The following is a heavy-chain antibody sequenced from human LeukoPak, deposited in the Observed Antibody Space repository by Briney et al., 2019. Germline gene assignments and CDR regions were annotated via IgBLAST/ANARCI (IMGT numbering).Heavy chain of an antibody. CDR1: GFSFGTSW. D-gene: IGHD3-9*01. CDR3: ARDRTYYGILTGYYCDI. J-gene: IGHJ3*02. Sequence: QTGGSLRLSCAASGFSFGTSWMSWVRQAPGKGLEWLTNIYVDGIEKYYVDSMKGRFTISRDNAKNSLYLQMDSLRAEDTAVYYCARDRTYYGILTGYYCDIWGQGTMVTVSS. CDR2: IYVDGIEK. V-gene: IGHV3-7*03.